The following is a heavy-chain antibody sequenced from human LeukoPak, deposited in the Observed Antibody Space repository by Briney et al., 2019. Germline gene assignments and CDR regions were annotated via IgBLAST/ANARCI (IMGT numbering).Heavy chain of an antibody. CDR1: GYSFTSYW. D-gene: IGHD3-3*01. V-gene: IGHV5-51*01. J-gene: IGHJ6*03. Sequence: GESLKISCKGSGYSFTSYWIGWVRQMPGKGLEWMGIIYPGDSDTRYSPSFQGQVTISADKSISTAYLQWSSLKASDTAMYYCARAYYDFWSGLYYYYMDVWGKGTTVTVSS. CDR2: IYPGDSDT. CDR3: ARAYYDFWSGLYYYYMDV.